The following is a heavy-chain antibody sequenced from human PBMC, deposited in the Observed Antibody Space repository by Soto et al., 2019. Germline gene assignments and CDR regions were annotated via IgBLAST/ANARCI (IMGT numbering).Heavy chain of an antibody. CDR3: PNVFAAPGERSRWPWPFHY. V-gene: IGHV3-23*01. CDR2: ISGSGGTT. J-gene: IGHJ4*02. CDR1: GFTFSSYA. Sequence: EVQLLESGGDLVQPGESLRLSCAASGFTFSSYAMSWVRQAPGKGLEWVSAISGSGGTTYYAASVRGRFTISRDNSRNTLNLQRFTLRAEHTAKFYCPNVFAAPGERSRWPWPFHYCGKGSLAT. D-gene: IGHD6-13*01.